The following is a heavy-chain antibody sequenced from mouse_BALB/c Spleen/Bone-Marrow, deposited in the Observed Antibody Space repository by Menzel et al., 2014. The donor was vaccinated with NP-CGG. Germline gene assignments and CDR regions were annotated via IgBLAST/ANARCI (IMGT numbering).Heavy chain of an antibody. V-gene: IGHV14-3*02. J-gene: IGHJ4*01. CDR3: AGAAAGTDYAMDY. D-gene: IGHD2-14*01. CDR2: IDPANGNT. CDR1: GFNIKDTH. Sequence: VQLQQSGAELVKPGASVKLSCTASGFNIKDTHMHWVKQRPEQSLEWIGRIDPANGNTKYDPKFKGKATITTDTSSHTAYLQDSSVTSDDTAVYYCAGAAAGTDYAMDYWGQGTSVTVSS.